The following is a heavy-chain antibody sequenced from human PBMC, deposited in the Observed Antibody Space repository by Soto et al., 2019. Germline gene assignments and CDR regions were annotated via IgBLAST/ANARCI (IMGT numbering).Heavy chain of an antibody. CDR1: GGSFSGYC. J-gene: IGHJ5*02. CDR2: INHSGST. Sequence: SETLSLTCAVYGGSFSGYCWSWIRQPPGKGLEWIGEINHSGSTNYNPSLKSRVTISLDTSKNQFSLKLSSVTAADTAVYYCASAVPAAIVPTDWFDPWGQGTLVTVSS. V-gene: IGHV4-34*01. CDR3: ASAVPAAIVPTDWFDP. D-gene: IGHD2-2*02.